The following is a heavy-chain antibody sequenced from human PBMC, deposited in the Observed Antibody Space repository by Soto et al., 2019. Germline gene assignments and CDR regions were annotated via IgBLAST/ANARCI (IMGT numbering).Heavy chain of an antibody. J-gene: IGHJ4*02. CDR3: AREPILRGFDY. CDR1: GFTFSSYW. Sequence: GGSLRLSCAPSGFTFSSYWMSWVRQAPGKGLEWVANIKQDGSEKYYVDSVKGRFTISRDNAKNSLYLQMNSLRAEDTAVYYCAREPILRGFDYWGQGTLVTVSS. D-gene: IGHD2-15*01. CDR2: IKQDGSEK. V-gene: IGHV3-7*01.